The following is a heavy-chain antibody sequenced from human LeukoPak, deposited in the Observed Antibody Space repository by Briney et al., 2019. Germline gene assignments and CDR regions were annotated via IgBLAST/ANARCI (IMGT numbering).Heavy chain of an antibody. CDR3: ARDRYSSGWNLDY. D-gene: IGHD6-19*01. CDR2: INTNSGNP. J-gene: IGHJ4*02. Sequence: GASVKVSCKASGYTFSSYAMNWVRQAPGQGLEWMGWINTNSGNPTYAQGFTGRFVFSWDTSVSTSYLQISSLKAEDTAVYYCARDRYSSGWNLDYWGQGTLVTVSS. V-gene: IGHV7-4-1*02. CDR1: GYTFSSYA.